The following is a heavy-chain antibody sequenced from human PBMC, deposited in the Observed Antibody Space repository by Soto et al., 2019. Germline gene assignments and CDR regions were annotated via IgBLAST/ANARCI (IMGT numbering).Heavy chain of an antibody. V-gene: IGHV3-30-3*01. CDR1: GFTFSSYA. J-gene: IGHJ6*02. CDR2: ISYDGSNK. Sequence: HPGGSLRLSCAASGFTFSSYAMHWVRQAPGKGLEWVAVISYDGSNKYYADSVKGRFTISRDNSKNTLYLQMNSLRAEDTAVYYCARYVWVVRGNYYYGMDVWGQGTTVTVSS. D-gene: IGHD3-10*01. CDR3: ARYVWVVRGNYYYGMDV.